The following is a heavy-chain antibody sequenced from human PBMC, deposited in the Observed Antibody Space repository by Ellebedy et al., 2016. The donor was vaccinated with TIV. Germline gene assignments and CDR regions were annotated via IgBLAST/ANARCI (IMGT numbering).Heavy chain of an antibody. J-gene: IGHJ6*03. V-gene: IGHV4-59*12. CDR1: GGSFSGYY. CDR3: ARAAQGYCGGDCSFKYYYYMDV. Sequence: SETLSLXXAVYGGSFSGYYWSWIRQPPGKGLEWIGYIYYSGSTNYNPSLKSRVTMSVDTSKNQFSLKLSSVTAADTAVYYCARAAQGYCGGDCSFKYYYYMDVWGKGTTVTVSS. CDR2: IYYSGST. D-gene: IGHD2-21*01.